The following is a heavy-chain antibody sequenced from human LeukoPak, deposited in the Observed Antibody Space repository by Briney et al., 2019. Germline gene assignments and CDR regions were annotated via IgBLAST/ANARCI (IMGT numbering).Heavy chain of an antibody. CDR3: ARERARVVVLAGHY. V-gene: IGHV4-34*01. J-gene: IGHJ4*02. CDR2: INHSGST. D-gene: IGHD2-2*01. Sequence: SETLSLTCAVYGGSFSGYYWSWIRQPPGKGLEWIGEINHSGSTNYNPSLKSRVTISVDTSKNQFSLKLSSVTAADTAVYYCARERARVVVLAGHYWGQGTLVTVSS. CDR1: GGSFSGYY.